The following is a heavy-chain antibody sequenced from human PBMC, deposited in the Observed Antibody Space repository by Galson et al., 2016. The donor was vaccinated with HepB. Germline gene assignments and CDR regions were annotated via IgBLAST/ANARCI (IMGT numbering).Heavy chain of an antibody. J-gene: IGHJ1*01. CDR1: GFTFSSCA. Sequence: SLRLSCAASGFTFSSCAMSWVRQAPGEGLEWVSGISRSGDSTYYAESMRGRFTISRDNSKNKLCLQMSSLRAEDTALYYCLKEYPQEAVAWGQGTLVTVSS. CDR3: LKEYPQEAVA. CDR2: ISRSGDST. V-gene: IGHV3-23*01. D-gene: IGHD6-19*01.